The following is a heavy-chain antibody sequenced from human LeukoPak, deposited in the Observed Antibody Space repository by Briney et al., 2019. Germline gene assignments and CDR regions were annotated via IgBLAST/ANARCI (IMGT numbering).Heavy chain of an antibody. CDR3: ARRRCSSSSCFKDY. CDR1: GFTFRNYW. J-gene: IGHJ4*02. Sequence: GGSLRLSCAASGFTFRNYWMSWVRQAPGKGLEWVANMKQDGSEKYYVDSVKGRFTISRDNAKNSLYLQMNSLRAEDTAVYYCARRRCSSSSCFKDYWGQGTLVTVSS. V-gene: IGHV3-7*01. D-gene: IGHD2-2*01. CDR2: MKQDGSEK.